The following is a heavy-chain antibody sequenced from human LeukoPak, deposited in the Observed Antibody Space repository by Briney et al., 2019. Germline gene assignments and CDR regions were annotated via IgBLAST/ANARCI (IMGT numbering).Heavy chain of an antibody. V-gene: IGHV3-23*01. CDR2: ISDNSGKI. Sequence: GGSLRLSCVGSGFSFRTYAMSWVRQAPGKGLEWVSAISDNSGKIYYADSVKGRFTISRDNAKNSLYLQMNSLRAGDTAVYYCARASSWYDTPYFDYWGQGTLVTVSS. D-gene: IGHD6-13*01. CDR1: GFSFRTYA. CDR3: ARASSWYDTPYFDY. J-gene: IGHJ4*02.